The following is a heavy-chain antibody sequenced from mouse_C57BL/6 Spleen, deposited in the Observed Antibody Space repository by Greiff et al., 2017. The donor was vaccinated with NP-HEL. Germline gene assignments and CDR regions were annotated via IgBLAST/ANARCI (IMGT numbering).Heavy chain of an antibody. CDR1: GYTFTDYY. CDR3: ARWYYGSTPFDY. D-gene: IGHD1-1*01. J-gene: IGHJ2*01. CDR2: INPYNGGT. V-gene: IGHV1-19*01. Sequence: EVQLQQSGPVLVKPGASVKMSCKASGYTFTDYYMNWVKQSHGKSLEWIGVINPYNGGTSYNQKFKGKATLTVDKSSSTAYMELNSLTSEDSAVYYCARWYYGSTPFDYWGQGTTLTVSS.